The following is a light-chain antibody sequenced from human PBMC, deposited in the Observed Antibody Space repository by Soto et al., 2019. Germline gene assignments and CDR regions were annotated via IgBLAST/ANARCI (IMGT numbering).Light chain of an antibody. J-gene: IGLJ1*01. Sequence: QSVLTQPASVSGSPGQSITISCTGTSSDVGDYNYVSWYQQHPGKAPKLMIYEVSNRPSGVSNRFSVSKAGNTASLTISGLQAADEADYYCSSYTSSSTPYVFGTGTKVTVL. CDR2: EVS. CDR3: SSYTSSSTPYV. CDR1: SSDVGDYNY. V-gene: IGLV2-14*01.